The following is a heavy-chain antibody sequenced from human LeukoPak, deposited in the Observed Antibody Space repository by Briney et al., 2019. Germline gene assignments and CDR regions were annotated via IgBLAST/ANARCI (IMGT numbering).Heavy chain of an antibody. CDR1: GGPISSYY. D-gene: IGHD3-10*01. CDR2: IYYSGST. Sequence: PSETLSLTCTVSGGPISSYYWSWIRQPPGKGLEWIGYIYYSGSTNYNPSLKSRVTISVDTSKNQFSLKLSSVTAADTAVYYCARDFYGSGSYARGWFDPWGQGTLVTVSS. J-gene: IGHJ5*02. CDR3: ARDFYGSGSYARGWFDP. V-gene: IGHV4-59*01.